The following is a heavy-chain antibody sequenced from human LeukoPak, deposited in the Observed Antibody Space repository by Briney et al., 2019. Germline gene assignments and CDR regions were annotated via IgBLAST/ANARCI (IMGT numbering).Heavy chain of an antibody. CDR2: VSESGSNR. J-gene: IGHJ4*02. D-gene: IGHD3-22*01. Sequence: GGSLRLSCVVSGFTFTRYVMSWVRQAPGKGLEGVSSVSESGSNRYYADSVKGRFSISRDNSKNMLYLQMGSLRTEDTATYYCANRHDSSGYFFNYWGQGTLVTVSS. V-gene: IGHV3-23*01. CDR1: GFTFTRYV. CDR3: ANRHDSSGYFFNY.